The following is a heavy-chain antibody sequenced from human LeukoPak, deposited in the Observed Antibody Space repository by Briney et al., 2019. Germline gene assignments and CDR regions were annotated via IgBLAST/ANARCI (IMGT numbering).Heavy chain of an antibody. CDR3: ARGSLGYCTNGVCYYDY. V-gene: IGHV4-59*01. CDR1: GVSISSYY. J-gene: IGHJ4*02. D-gene: IGHD2-8*01. Sequence: SETLSLTCTVSGVSISSYYWSWIRQPPGKGLEWIEYIYYSGSTNYNPSLKSRVTISVDTSKNQFSLKLSSVTAADTAVYYCARGSLGYCTNGVCYYDYWGQGTLVTVSS. CDR2: IYYSGST.